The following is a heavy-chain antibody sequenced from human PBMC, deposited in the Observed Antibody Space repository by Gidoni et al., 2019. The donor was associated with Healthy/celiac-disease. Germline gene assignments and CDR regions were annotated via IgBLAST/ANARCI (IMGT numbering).Heavy chain of an antibody. CDR2: IYYSGST. Sequence: QLQLQESGPGLVKPSETLSLTCTVSGGSIRSSSYYWGWIRQPPGKGLEWIGSIYYSGSTYYNPSLKSRVTISVDTSKNQFSLKLSSVTAADTAVYYCARLYSSGWYTHGNNAFDIWGQGTMVTVSS. V-gene: IGHV4-39*01. CDR1: GGSIRSSSYY. D-gene: IGHD6-19*01. CDR3: ARLYSSGWYTHGNNAFDI. J-gene: IGHJ3*02.